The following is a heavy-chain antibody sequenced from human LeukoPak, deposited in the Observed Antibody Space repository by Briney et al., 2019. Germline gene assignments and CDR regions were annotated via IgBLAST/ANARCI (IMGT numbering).Heavy chain of an antibody. CDR1: GFTFSSYW. D-gene: IGHD3-3*01. Sequence: GGSLRLSCAASGFTFSSYWMSWVRQAPGKGLEWVANIKQDGSEKYCVDSVKGRFTISRDNAKNSLYLQMNSLRAEDTAVYYCAVEEKVAYYDFWSGYDFDYWGQGTLVTVSS. V-gene: IGHV3-7*01. CDR2: IKQDGSEK. J-gene: IGHJ4*02. CDR3: AVEEKVAYYDFWSGYDFDY.